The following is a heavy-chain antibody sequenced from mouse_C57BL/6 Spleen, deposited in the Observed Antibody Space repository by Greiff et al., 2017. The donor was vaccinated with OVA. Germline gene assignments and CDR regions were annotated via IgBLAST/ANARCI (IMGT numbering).Heavy chain of an antibody. Sequence: EVLLVESGGGLVKPGGSLKLSCAASGFTFSDYGMHWVRQAPGKGLEWVAYISSCSSTIYYSETVKGRFTISRDNAKNTLFLQMTSLRSEDTAMYYCARQDWADYWGQGTTLTVSS. J-gene: IGHJ2*01. D-gene: IGHD4-1*01. CDR1: GFTFSDYG. CDR2: ISSCSSTI. CDR3: ARQDWADY. V-gene: IGHV5-17*01.